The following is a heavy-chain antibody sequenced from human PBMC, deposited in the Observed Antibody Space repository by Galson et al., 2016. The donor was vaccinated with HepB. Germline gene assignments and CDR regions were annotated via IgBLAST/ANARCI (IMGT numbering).Heavy chain of an antibody. J-gene: IGHJ4*02. D-gene: IGHD3-10*01. V-gene: IGHV3-33*01. CDR2: MWSDGRNK. CDR1: GFNVNDYG. Sequence: SLRLSCAASGFNVNDYGIHWVRQAPGQGLEWLAIMWSDGRNKYSADSVKGRFILSRDNSKNTLYLQLNSLRAEDTAVYYCARERWYGSGSHSNSGFDYWGQGTLVTVSS. CDR3: ARERWYGSGSHSNSGFDY.